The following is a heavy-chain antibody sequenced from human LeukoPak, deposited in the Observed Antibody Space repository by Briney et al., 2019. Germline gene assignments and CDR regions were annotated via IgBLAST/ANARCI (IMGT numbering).Heavy chain of an antibody. D-gene: IGHD2-21*01. Sequence: LVKVSCKASGDTFSSYAISSVRQAPGQGLEWMGWIIPIFGTANYAQKFQGRVTITADESTSTAYMELSSLRSEDTAVYYCARSSAGSAYCGGDCYLGFDPWGQGTLVTVSS. CDR1: GDTFSSYA. J-gene: IGHJ5*02. V-gene: IGHV1-69*01. CDR2: IIPIFGTA. CDR3: ARSSAGSAYCGGDCYLGFDP.